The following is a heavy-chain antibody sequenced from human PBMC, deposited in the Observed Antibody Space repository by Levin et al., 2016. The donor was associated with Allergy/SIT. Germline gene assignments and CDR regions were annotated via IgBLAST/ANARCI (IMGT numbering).Heavy chain of an antibody. J-gene: IGHJ6*02. V-gene: IGHV3-23*01. D-gene: IGHD5-18*01. CDR2: ISGSGGST. CDR3: AKHWGYSCRNGMDV. Sequence: WIRQPPGKGLEWVSAISGSGGSTYYADSVKGRFTISRDNSKNTLYLQMNSLRAEDTAVYYCAKHWGYSCRNGMDVWGQGTTVTVSS.